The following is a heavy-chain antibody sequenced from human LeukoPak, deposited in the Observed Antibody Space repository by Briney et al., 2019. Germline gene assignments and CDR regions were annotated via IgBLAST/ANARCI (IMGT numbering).Heavy chain of an antibody. CDR3: ASSEGLGSSSVDY. J-gene: IGHJ4*02. D-gene: IGHD6-6*01. Sequence: SVKVSCKASGGTFSSYAISWVRQAPGQGLEWMGGIIPIFGTANYAQKFQGRVTITADESTSTAYMELSSLRSEDTAVYHCASSEGLGSSSVDYWGQGALVTVSS. V-gene: IGHV1-69*13. CDR1: GGTFSSYA. CDR2: IIPIFGTA.